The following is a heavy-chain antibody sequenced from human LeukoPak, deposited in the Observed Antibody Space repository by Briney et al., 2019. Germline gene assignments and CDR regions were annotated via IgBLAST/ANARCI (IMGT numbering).Heavy chain of an antibody. J-gene: IGHJ4*02. CDR3: ASALTHSMTPLDY. CDR1: GFTFSSYA. CDR2: ISGSGGST. Sequence: LSGGSLRLSCAASGFTFSSYAMSWVRQAPGKGLEWVSAISGSGGSTYYADSVKGRFTISRDNSKNTLYLQMNSLRAEDTAVYYCASALTHSMTPLDYWGQGTLVTVSS. V-gene: IGHV3-23*01.